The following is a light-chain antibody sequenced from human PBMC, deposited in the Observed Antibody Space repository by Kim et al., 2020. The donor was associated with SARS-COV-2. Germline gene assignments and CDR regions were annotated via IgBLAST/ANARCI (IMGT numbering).Light chain of an antibody. CDR2: AVT. J-gene: IGLJ1*01. Sequence: GQSIAISCTGTNSDVGDSKYVSWYQQHPGKAPKLMISAVTKRPPGVSDRFSGSKSGNTASLTISGVQAEDEADYYCSSYTSSGTYVFGTGTKVTVL. V-gene: IGLV2-14*03. CDR3: SSYTSSGTYV. CDR1: NSDVGDSKY.